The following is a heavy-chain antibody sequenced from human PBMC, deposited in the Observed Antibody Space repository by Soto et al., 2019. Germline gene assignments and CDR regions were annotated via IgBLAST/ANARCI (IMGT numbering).Heavy chain of an antibody. D-gene: IGHD3-22*01. CDR1: GYTFTGCF. CDR2: INPNSGDT. Sequence: AAVKGSCKASGYTFTGCFMHWVRQAPGQGLEWMGWINPNSGDTNYAQKFQGRVTMTRDTSINTASMDLSRLSSDDTAVYFCPRVSIYYDSTGALDYWGQGPLVTVYS. CDR3: PRVSIYYDSTGALDY. V-gene: IGHV1-2*02. J-gene: IGHJ4*02.